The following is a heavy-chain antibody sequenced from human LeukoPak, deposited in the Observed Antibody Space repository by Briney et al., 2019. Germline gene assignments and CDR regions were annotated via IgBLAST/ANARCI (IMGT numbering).Heavy chain of an antibody. CDR3: AKDSRAVAGQYYFDY. V-gene: IGHV3-23*01. Sequence: GGSLRLSCAASGFTFISYAMSWVRQAPGKGLEWVSGISNTGGSTYYADSVKGRFTISRDNSKNTLYLQMNSLRAEDTAVYYCAKDSRAVAGQYYFDYWGQGTLVTVSS. J-gene: IGHJ4*02. CDR1: GFTFISYA. D-gene: IGHD6-19*01. CDR2: ISNTGGST.